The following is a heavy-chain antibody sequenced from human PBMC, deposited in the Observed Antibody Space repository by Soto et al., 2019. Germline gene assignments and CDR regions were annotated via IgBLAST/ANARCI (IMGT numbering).Heavy chain of an antibody. CDR1: GGTFSSYS. Sequence: QVQLVQSGAEVKNPGSSVKVSCKASGGTFSSYSINWVRQAPGQGLEWMGEIIPIFGTANYAQKFQGRVTITADESTSTAYMELSSRRSEDTAVYYCAREGGRQSVGMDYWGQGTLVTVSS. D-gene: IGHD1-26*01. CDR2: IIPIFGTA. CDR3: AREGGRQSVGMDY. J-gene: IGHJ4*02. V-gene: IGHV1-69*01.